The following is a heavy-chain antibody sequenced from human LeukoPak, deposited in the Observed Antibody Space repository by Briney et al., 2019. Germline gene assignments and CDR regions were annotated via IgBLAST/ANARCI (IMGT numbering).Heavy chain of an antibody. CDR1: GFTFSSFD. D-gene: IGHD2-15*01. V-gene: IGHV3-13*01. CDR3: AKNGGSQCYSHLDS. CDR2: IGTASDT. Sequence: GGSLRLSCAASGFTFSSFDMHWVRQPTGQGLEWVSTIGTASDTYYPGSVEGRFTLSRDNAKNSLYLQMNSLRVEDTAVYYCAKNGGSQCYSHLDSWGQGTTVTVSS. J-gene: IGHJ6*02.